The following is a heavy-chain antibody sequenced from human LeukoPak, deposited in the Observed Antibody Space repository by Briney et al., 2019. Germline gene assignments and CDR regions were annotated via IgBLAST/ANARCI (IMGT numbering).Heavy chain of an antibody. D-gene: IGHD2-21*02. Sequence: PSETLSLTCTVSGGSISSYYWSWIRQPPGKGLEWIGYIYYSGSTNYNPSLKSRVTISVDTSKNQFSLKLSSVTAADTAVYYCARVRMDGDCEFDYWGQGTLVTVSS. CDR1: GGSISSYY. V-gene: IGHV4-59*01. CDR2: IYYSGST. CDR3: ARVRMDGDCEFDY. J-gene: IGHJ4*02.